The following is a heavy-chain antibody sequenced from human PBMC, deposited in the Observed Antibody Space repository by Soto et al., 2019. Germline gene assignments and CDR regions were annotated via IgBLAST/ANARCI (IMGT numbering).Heavy chain of an antibody. D-gene: IGHD4-17*01. Sequence: EVQLLESGGGLVQPGGSLRLSCGASGFTLSSYSMSGVRQATGKGLEWVSGISASGGSTYYGDPVKGRFTISRDNSKNALYLQMNSLRAEDTPVYSCAKFLWSGDYARYYFDFWGQGTPVTVSS. CDR2: ISASGGST. J-gene: IGHJ4*02. CDR1: GFTLSSYS. CDR3: AKFLWSGDYARYYFDF. V-gene: IGHV3-23*01.